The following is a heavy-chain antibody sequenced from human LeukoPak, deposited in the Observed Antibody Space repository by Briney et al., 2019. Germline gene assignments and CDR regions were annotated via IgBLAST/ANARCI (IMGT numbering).Heavy chain of an antibody. Sequence: PSETLSLTRVVSGYSISSGYHWGWIRQPPGEGLEWIGSVYRSGSTYYNPSLKSRVTISVDTSKNQISLKVRSVTAADTAVYYCARENWVFDYWGQGILVTVSS. CDR1: GYSISSGYH. J-gene: IGHJ4*02. D-gene: IGHD7-27*01. CDR2: VYRSGST. V-gene: IGHV4-38-2*02. CDR3: ARENWVFDY.